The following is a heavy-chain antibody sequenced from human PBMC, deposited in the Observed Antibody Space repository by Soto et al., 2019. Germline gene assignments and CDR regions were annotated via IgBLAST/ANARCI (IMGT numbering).Heavy chain of an antibody. CDR2: INPNSGGT. Sequence: GASVKVSCKASGYTFTGYYMHWVRQAPGQGLEWMGWINPNSGGTNYAQKFQGRVTMTRDTSINTAYMELSRLRSDDTAVYYCARRQIVATKVWYYYYYGMDVWGQGTTVTVSS. D-gene: IGHD5-12*01. CDR1: GYTFTGYY. V-gene: IGHV1-2*02. CDR3: ARRQIVATKVWYYYYYGMDV. J-gene: IGHJ6*02.